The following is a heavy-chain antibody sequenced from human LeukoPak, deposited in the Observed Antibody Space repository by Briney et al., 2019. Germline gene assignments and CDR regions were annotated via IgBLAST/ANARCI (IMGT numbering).Heavy chain of an antibody. CDR3: ARDLTDYYDSSGYYYDDAFDI. Sequence: SETLSLTCAVYGGSFSGYYWSWIRQPPGKGLEWIGGIYYSGSTYYNPSLKSRVTISVDTSKNQFSLKLSSVTAADTAVYYCARDLTDYYDSSGYYYDDAFDIWGQGTMVTVSS. J-gene: IGHJ3*02. CDR2: IYYSGST. D-gene: IGHD3-22*01. V-gene: IGHV4-34*01. CDR1: GGSFSGYY.